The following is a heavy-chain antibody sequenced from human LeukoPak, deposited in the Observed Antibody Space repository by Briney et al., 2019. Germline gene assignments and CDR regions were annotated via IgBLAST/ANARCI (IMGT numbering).Heavy chain of an antibody. CDR2: ISGSGGST. V-gene: IGHV3-23*01. D-gene: IGHD3-3*01. CDR3: AKDRRITIFGVVISDAFDI. Sequence: TGGSLRLSCAASGFTFSSYWMSWVRQAPGKGLEWVSAISGSGGSTYYADSVKGRFTISRDNSKNTLYLQMNSLRAEDTAVYYCAKDRRITIFGVVISDAFDIWGQGTMVTVSS. CDR1: GFTFSSYW. J-gene: IGHJ3*02.